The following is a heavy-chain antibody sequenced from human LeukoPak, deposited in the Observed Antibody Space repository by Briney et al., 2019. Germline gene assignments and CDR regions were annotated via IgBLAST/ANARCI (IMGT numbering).Heavy chain of an antibody. Sequence: ASVKVSCKASGYTFTGYYMHWVRQAPGQGLEWMGWINPNSGGTYYAQKSQGRVTMTRDTSISTAYMELSRLRSDDTAVYYCARIRITMVRGVLDAFDIWGQGTMVTVSS. CDR1: GYTFTGYY. J-gene: IGHJ3*02. V-gene: IGHV1-2*02. CDR3: ARIRITMVRGVLDAFDI. CDR2: INPNSGGT. D-gene: IGHD3-10*01.